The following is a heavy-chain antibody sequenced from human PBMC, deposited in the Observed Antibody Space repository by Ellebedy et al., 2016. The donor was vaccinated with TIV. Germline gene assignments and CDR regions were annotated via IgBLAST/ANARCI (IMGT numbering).Heavy chain of an antibody. D-gene: IGHD4-17*01. CDR2: IYQDGSDE. CDR3: ARRGSYGDYAVQINSWFDR. Sequence: GGSLRLSCAASGFSFRSYWMSWVRQAPGKGLEWVANIYQDGSDEYYVDSVKGRFTISRDNDNKALFLQINSLRVEDTAVYYCARRGSYGDYAVQINSWFDRWGRGTLVTVSS. V-gene: IGHV3-7*01. J-gene: IGHJ5*02. CDR1: GFSFRSYW.